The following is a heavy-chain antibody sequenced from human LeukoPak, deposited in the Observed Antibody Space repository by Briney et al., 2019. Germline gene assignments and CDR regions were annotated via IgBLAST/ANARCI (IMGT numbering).Heavy chain of an antibody. CDR2: IYYSGST. J-gene: IGHJ4*02. V-gene: IGHV4-61*01. D-gene: IGHD2-21*02. CDR3: ARKEVVTEKVDY. CDR1: GGSVSSANYY. Sequence: SETLSLTCTVSGGSVSSANYYWSWIRQPPGKGLEWIGYIYYSGSTYYNPSLKSRVTISVDTSKNQFSLKLSSVTAADTAVYYCARKEVVTEKVDYWGQGTLVTVSS.